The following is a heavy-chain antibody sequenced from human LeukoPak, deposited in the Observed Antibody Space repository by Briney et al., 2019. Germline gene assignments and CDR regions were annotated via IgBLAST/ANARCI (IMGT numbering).Heavy chain of an antibody. D-gene: IGHD1-26*01. Sequence: SETLCLTCAVSGYSISSNYYWGWIRQPPGKGLEWIGSIFHSGSTYYNPSLKSRVTISVDTSKNQFSLKLSSVAAADTAVYYCARCSGSYGAFWFDPWGQGTLVTVSS. V-gene: IGHV4-38-2*01. CDR2: IFHSGST. J-gene: IGHJ5*02. CDR3: ARCSGSYGAFWFDP. CDR1: GYSISSNYY.